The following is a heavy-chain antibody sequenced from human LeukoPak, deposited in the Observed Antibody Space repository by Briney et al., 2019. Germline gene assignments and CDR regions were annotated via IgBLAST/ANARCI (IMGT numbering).Heavy chain of an antibody. CDR2: IYTSGST. Sequence: SETLSLTCTVSGGSISRFYWSWIRQPAGKGLEWIGRIYTSGSTNYNPSLKSRVTISVDTSKNQFSLKLSSVTAADTAVYYCAREGSSWLRGFDYWGQGTLVTVSS. CDR3: AREGSSWLRGFDY. V-gene: IGHV4-4*07. CDR1: GGSISRFY. D-gene: IGHD6-13*01. J-gene: IGHJ4*02.